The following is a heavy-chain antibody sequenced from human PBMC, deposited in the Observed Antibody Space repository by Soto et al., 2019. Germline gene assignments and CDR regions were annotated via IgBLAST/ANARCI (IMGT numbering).Heavy chain of an antibody. CDR1: DFIFSNYH. Sequence: EVQLVESGGGLVKPGGSLRLSCAASDFIFSNYHMNWIRQAPGKGLEWVSSISSGGDNVYYTASVNGRFTISRDNAKNSLFLQMNSLRAEDTAVYYCAGSYGPADPWGQGTLVTVSS. CDR3: AGSYGPADP. V-gene: IGHV3-21*02. CDR2: ISSGGDNV. D-gene: IGHD3-16*01. J-gene: IGHJ5*02.